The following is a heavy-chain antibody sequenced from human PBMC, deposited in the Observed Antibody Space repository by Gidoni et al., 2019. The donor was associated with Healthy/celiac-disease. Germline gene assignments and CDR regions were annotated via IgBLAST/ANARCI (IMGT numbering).Heavy chain of an antibody. D-gene: IGHD2-2*02. CDR3: ARARMVPAAIPPRNWFDP. CDR2: INHSGST. J-gene: IGHJ5*02. V-gene: IGHV4-34*01. Sequence: RWIRQPPGKGLEWIGEINHSGSTNYNPSLKSRVTISVDTSKNQFSLKLSSVTAADTAVYYCARARMVPAAIPPRNWFDPWGQGTLVTVSS.